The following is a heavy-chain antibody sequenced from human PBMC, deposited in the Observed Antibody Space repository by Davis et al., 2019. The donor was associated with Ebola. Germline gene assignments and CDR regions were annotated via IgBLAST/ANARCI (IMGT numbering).Heavy chain of an antibody. CDR1: GFIFRTYT. CDR3: GSPVVA. CDR2: ISGSGGST. Sequence: GESLKISCAASGFIFRTYTMSWVRQAPGKGLEWVSGISGSGGSTYYTDSVKGRFTVSRDNSKNTLYLQMNSLRAEDTAVYYCGSPVVAWGQGTLVTVSS. D-gene: IGHD2-15*01. V-gene: IGHV3-23*01. J-gene: IGHJ4*02.